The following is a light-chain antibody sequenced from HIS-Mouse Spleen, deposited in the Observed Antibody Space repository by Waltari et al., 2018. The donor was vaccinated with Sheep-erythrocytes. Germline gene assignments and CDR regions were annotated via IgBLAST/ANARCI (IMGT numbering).Light chain of an antibody. J-gene: IGLJ1*01. CDR1: SSDVGGYNY. CDR2: DVT. CDR3: CSYAGSYNHV. V-gene: IGLV2-11*01. Sequence: QSALTQPRSVSGSPGQSVTISCTGASSDVGGYNYVPWYQQHPGKAPKLMIYDVTKRPSGVPVRCSGSKSGNTASLTISGLQAEDEADYYCCSYAGSYNHVFATGTKVTVL.